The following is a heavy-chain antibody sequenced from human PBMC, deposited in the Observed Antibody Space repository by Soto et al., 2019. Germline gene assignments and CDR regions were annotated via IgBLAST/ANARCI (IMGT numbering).Heavy chain of an antibody. Sequence: GESLKISCKGSGYSFTSYWIGWVRQMPGKGLEWMGIIYPGDSDTRYSPSCQGQVTISADKSISTAYLQWSSLKASDTAMYYCAKHPYYYDSSGYYYYYYGLDVWGQGTTVTVSS. CDR3: AKHPYYYDSSGYYYYYYGLDV. CDR1: GYSFTSYW. V-gene: IGHV5-51*01. J-gene: IGHJ6*02. CDR2: IYPGDSDT. D-gene: IGHD3-22*01.